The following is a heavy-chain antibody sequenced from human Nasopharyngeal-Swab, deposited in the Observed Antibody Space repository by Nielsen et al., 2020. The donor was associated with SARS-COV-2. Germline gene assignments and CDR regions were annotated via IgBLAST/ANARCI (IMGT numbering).Heavy chain of an antibody. CDR1: GFTFSSYW. D-gene: IGHD3-10*01. J-gene: IGHJ5*02. V-gene: IGHV3-7*01. CDR2: IKQDGSEK. Sequence: GGSLRLSCAASGFTFSSYWMSWVRQAPGKGLEWVANIKQDGSEKYYVDSVKDRFTISRDNAKNSLYLQMNSLRAEDTAVYYCAREEITMVRGVIILDWFDPWGQGTLVTVSS. CDR3: AREEITMVRGVIILDWFDP.